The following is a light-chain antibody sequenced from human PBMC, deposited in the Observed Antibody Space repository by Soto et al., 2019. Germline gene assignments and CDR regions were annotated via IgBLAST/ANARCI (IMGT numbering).Light chain of an antibody. Sequence: DIVMTQSPDSLAVSLGERATINCKSSQNILFANNKKNYLAWYQQKPGQPPKVLCYWASTRESGVPDRFSGSGSGTDFTLTISGLQAEDVAVYSCQQYYSTLAPTFGGGTKVEIK. CDR3: QQYYSTLAPT. J-gene: IGKJ4*01. V-gene: IGKV4-1*01. CDR2: WAS. CDR1: QNILFANNKKNY.